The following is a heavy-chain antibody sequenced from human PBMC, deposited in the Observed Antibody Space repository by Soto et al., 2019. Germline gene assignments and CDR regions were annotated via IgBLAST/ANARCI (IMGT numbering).Heavy chain of an antibody. CDR1: GGTFSSYT. Sequence: QVQLVQSGAEVKKPGSSVKVSCKASGGTFSSYTISWVRQAPGQGLEWMGRIIPIRGIANYAQKFQGRVTITADKSTSTAYMELSSLRSEDTAVYYCARGGDVLRFLEWFDPWGQGTLVTVSS. V-gene: IGHV1-69*02. CDR3: ARGGDVLRFLEWFDP. D-gene: IGHD3-3*01. CDR2: IIPIRGIA. J-gene: IGHJ5*02.